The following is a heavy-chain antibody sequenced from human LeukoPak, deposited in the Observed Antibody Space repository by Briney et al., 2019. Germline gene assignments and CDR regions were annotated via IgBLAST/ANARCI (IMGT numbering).Heavy chain of an antibody. CDR2: IYYSGST. J-gene: IGHJ4*02. D-gene: IGHD3-3*01. V-gene: IGHV4-59*01. CDR1: GGSFSGYY. CDR3: ARGSPYYDFWSGPPHFDY. Sequence: SETLSLTCAVYGGSFSGYYWSWIRQPPGKGLEWIGYIYYSGSTNYNPSLKSRVTISVDTSKNQFSLKLSSVTAADTAVYYCARGSPYYDFWSGPPHFDYWGQGTLVTVSS.